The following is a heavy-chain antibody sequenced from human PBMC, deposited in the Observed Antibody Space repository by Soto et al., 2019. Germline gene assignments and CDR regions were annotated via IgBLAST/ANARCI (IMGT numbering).Heavy chain of an antibody. CDR1: GFTFSSYA. D-gene: IGHD6-19*01. V-gene: IGHV3-23*01. Sequence: LRLSCAASGFTFSSYAMSWVRQAPGKGLEWVSAISGSGGSTYYADSVKGRFTISRDNSKNTLYLQMNSLRAEDTAVYYCAKDGGVGSGWSRYYYYMDVWGKGTTVTVSS. CDR3: AKDGGVGSGWSRYYYYMDV. CDR2: ISGSGGST. J-gene: IGHJ6*03.